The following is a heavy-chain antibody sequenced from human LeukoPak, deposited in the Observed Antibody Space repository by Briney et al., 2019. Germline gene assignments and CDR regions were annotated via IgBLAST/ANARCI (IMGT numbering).Heavy chain of an antibody. Sequence: GGSLRLSCAASGFTFDDYAMHWVRQAPGKGLEWVSGISWNSGSIGYADSVKGRFTISRDNAKNSLYLQMNSLRAEDTALYYCAKEIGHYYYGMDVWGQGTTVTVSS. CDR2: ISWNSGSI. D-gene: IGHD3-16*01. J-gene: IGHJ6*02. CDR1: GFTFDDYA. V-gene: IGHV3-9*01. CDR3: AKEIGHYYYGMDV.